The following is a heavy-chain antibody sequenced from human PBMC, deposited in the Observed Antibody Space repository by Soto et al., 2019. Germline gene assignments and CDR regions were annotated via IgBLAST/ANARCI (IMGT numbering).Heavy chain of an antibody. CDR2: ISSSSSTI. D-gene: IGHD5-18*01. Sequence: GGSLRLSCAASGFTFSSYSMNWVRQAPGKGLEWVSYISSSSSTIYYADSVKGRFTISRDNAKNSLYLQMNSLRAEDTAVYYCARDRGYSYGANYYYYMDVWGKGTTVTVSS. CDR3: ARDRGYSYGANYYYYMDV. CDR1: GFTFSSYS. V-gene: IGHV3-48*01. J-gene: IGHJ6*03.